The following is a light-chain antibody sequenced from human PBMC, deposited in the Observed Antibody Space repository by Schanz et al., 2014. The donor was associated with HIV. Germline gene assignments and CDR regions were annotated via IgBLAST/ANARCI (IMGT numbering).Light chain of an antibody. J-gene: IGKJ3*01. CDR1: QSVSSH. Sequence: IVLTQSPASLSLSPGERATLSCRASQSVSSHLAWYQQKPGQAPRLLIYDAFNRATGVPARFSGSGSGTDFTLTISRLEPEDFAVYYCQQYATSAFTFGPGTKVDIK. CDR2: DAF. V-gene: IGKV3-11*01. CDR3: QQYATSAFT.